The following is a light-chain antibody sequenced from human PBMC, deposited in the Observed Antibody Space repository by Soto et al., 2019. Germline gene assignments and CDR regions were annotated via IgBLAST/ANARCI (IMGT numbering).Light chain of an antibody. J-gene: IGKJ4*01. Sequence: EIVLTQSPGTLSLSPGERATLSCRASQSISTNSLAWYQHKPGQAPRLLIYATSSRATGIPDRFSGSGSGTDFTLTISRLEPEDFAVYYCQQYNNWPLTFGGGTKVEIK. CDR1: QSISTNS. CDR2: ATS. V-gene: IGKV3-20*01. CDR3: QQYNNWPLT.